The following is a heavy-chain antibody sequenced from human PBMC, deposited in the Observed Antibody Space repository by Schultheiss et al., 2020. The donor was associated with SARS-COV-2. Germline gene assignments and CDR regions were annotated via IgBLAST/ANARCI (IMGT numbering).Heavy chain of an antibody. CDR3: ARDLGCSGGSCYSLPENFDY. Sequence: SVKVSCKASGGTFSSYAISWVRQAPGQGLEWMGGIIPIFGTANYAQKFQGRVTITADESTSTAYMELSSLRSDDTAVYYCARDLGCSGGSCYSLPENFDYWGQGTLVTVSS. J-gene: IGHJ4*02. V-gene: IGHV1-69*13. CDR2: IIPIFGTA. D-gene: IGHD2-15*01. CDR1: GGTFSSYA.